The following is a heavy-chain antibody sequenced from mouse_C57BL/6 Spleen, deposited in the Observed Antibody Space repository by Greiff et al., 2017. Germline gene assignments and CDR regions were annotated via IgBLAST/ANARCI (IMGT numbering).Heavy chain of an antibody. CDR1: GYSITSGYY. V-gene: IGHV3-6*01. J-gene: IGHJ4*01. CDR2: ISYDGSN. Sequence: EVKLQESGPGLVKPSQSLSLTCSVTGYSITSGYYWNWIRQFPGNKLEWMGYISYDGSNNYNPSLKNRISITSDTSKNQFFLKLNSVTTEDTATYYCAKNYDYGGMDYWGQGTSVTVSS. CDR3: AKNYDYGGMDY. D-gene: IGHD2-4*01.